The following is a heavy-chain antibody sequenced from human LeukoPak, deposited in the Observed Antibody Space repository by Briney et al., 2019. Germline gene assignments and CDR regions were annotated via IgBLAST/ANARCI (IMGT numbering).Heavy chain of an antibody. V-gene: IGHV4-39*01. D-gene: IGHD1-26*01. J-gene: IGHJ4*02. CDR3: TRRPVVGAALRTYYFDY. Sequence: PSQTLSLTCTVSGGSISSGDYYWGWVRQPPGKGLEWIGSIYYGGTTYYNPSLKSRVTISVDTSRHQFSLKLSSVTAADTAVYYCTRRPVVGAALRTYYFDYWGQGALVTVSS. CDR1: GGSISSGDYY. CDR2: IYYGGTT.